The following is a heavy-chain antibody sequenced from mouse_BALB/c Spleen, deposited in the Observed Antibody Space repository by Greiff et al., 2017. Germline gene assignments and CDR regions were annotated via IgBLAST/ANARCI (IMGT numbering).Heavy chain of an antibody. CDR1: GYSITSDYA. Sequence: EVQLQESGPGLVKPSQSLSLTCTVTGYSITSDYAWNWIRQFPGNKLEWMGYISYSGSTSYNPSLKSRISITRDTSKNQFFLQLNSVTTEDTATYYCARGLAHFDYWGQGTTLTVSS. V-gene: IGHV3-2*02. D-gene: IGHD3-3*01. CDR3: ARGLAHFDY. J-gene: IGHJ2*01. CDR2: ISYSGST.